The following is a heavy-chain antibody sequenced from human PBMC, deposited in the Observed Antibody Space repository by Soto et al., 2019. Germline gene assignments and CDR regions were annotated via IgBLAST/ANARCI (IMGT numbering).Heavy chain of an antibody. CDR1: GGSISSYY. Sequence: QVQLQESGPGLVKPSETLSLTCTVSGGSISSYYWSWIRQPPGKGLEWIGYIYYSGSTNYNPSLKSRVTISVDTSKNQFSLKLSSVTAADTAVYYCATQDTDGYYYYMDVWGKGTTVTVSS. CDR2: IYYSGST. CDR3: ATQDTDGYYYYMDV. J-gene: IGHJ6*03. V-gene: IGHV4-59*01.